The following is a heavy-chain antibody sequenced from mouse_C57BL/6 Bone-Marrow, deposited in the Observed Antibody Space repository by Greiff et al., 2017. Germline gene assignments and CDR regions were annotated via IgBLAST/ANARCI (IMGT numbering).Heavy chain of an antibody. CDR3: NYDYGGPFAY. V-gene: IGHV6-3*01. Sequence: DVHLVESGGGLVQPGGSMKLSCVASGFTFSNYWMNWVRQSPEKGLEWVAQIRLKSDNYATHYAESVKGRFTISRDDSKSSVYLQMNNLRAEDTGIYYRNYDYGGPFAYWGQGTLVTVSA. CDR1: GFTFSNYW. CDR2: IRLKSDNYAT. J-gene: IGHJ3*01. D-gene: IGHD2-4*01.